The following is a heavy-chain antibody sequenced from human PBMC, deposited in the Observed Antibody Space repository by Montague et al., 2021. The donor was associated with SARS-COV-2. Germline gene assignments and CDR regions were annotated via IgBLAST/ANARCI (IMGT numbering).Heavy chain of an antibody. CDR3: AKGRTVVATISPFDY. D-gene: IGHD5-12*01. Sequence: SLRLSCPASRFTFSSYAMSWVRQAPGKGLEWVSAISGSGGSTYYADSVKGRFTISRDNSKNTLYLQMNSLRAEDTAVYYCAKGRTVVATISPFDYWGQGALVTVSS. CDR1: RFTFSSYA. CDR2: ISGSGGST. V-gene: IGHV3-23*01. J-gene: IGHJ4*02.